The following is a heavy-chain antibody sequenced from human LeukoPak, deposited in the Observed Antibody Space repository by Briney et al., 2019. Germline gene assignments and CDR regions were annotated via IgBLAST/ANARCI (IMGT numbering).Heavy chain of an antibody. Sequence: SETLSLTCTVSGYSISSGYYWGWIRQPPGKGLEWIGSIYHSGSTYYNPSLKSRVTISVDTSKNQFSLRLSSVAAADTAVYFCARGLSRTRRESDYWGRGTLVTVSS. CDR3: ARGLSRTRRESDY. J-gene: IGHJ4*02. V-gene: IGHV4-38-2*02. D-gene: IGHD3-10*01. CDR1: GYSISSGYY. CDR2: IYHSGST.